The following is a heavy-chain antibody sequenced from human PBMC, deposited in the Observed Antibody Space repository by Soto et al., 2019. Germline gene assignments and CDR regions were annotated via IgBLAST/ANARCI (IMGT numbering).Heavy chain of an antibody. D-gene: IGHD1-26*01. CDR1: GSAFTHYV. V-gene: IGHV1-18*04. CDR2: ISAYNGNT. J-gene: IGHJ5*02. Sequence: ASVGVYCTSSGSAFTHYVITWVLQAPGQGLEWMGWISAYNGNTNYAQKLQGRVTMTTDTSTSTAYMELRSLRSDDTAVYYCARDGGSYSGWFDPWGQGTLVTVSS. CDR3: ARDGGSYSGWFDP.